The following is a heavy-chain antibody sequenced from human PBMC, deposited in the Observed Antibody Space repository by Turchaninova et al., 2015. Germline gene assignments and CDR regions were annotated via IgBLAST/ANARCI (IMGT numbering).Heavy chain of an antibody. Sequence: QVHLVQSGAEVQKPGASVKVSCKASGYTVTSYALHWVRKVPGQRLEWMGWINTGNGNTQYPLEFKNRVTISREPSASTVYMEVRSLRFEDTAVYFCVRDGSRISVAGNMYYFDYWGQGTLVTVSS. J-gene: IGHJ4*02. D-gene: IGHD6-19*01. CDR2: INTGNGNT. CDR3: VRDGSRISVAGNMYYFDY. CDR1: GYTVTSYA. V-gene: IGHV1-3*04.